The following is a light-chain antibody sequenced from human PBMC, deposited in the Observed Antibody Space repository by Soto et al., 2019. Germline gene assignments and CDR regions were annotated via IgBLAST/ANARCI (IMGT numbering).Light chain of an antibody. Sequence: EIVMTQSPATLSVSPWERATLSCRASQSVSSNLAWYQQKPGQAPRLLIYGASSRATGIPDRFSGSGSGTDFTLTISSLEPEDFAVYYCQQRSNWPQITFGQGTRLEIK. CDR3: QQRSNWPQIT. V-gene: IGKV3-11*01. J-gene: IGKJ5*01. CDR2: GAS. CDR1: QSVSSN.